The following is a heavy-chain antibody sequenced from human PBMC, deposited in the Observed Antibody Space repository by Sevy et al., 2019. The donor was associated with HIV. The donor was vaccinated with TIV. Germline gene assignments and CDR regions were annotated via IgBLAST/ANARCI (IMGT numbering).Heavy chain of an antibody. CDR3: ARGIMITFGGVIENWFDP. CDR2: IGTAGDT. J-gene: IGHJ5*02. D-gene: IGHD3-16*02. CDR1: GFTFSSYD. V-gene: IGHV3-13*01. Sequence: GGSLRLSCAASGFTFSSYDMHWVRQATGKDLEWVSAIGTAGDTYYPGSVKGRFTISRENAKNSLYLQMNSLRAGDTAVYYCARGIMITFGGVIENWFDPWGQGTLVTVSS.